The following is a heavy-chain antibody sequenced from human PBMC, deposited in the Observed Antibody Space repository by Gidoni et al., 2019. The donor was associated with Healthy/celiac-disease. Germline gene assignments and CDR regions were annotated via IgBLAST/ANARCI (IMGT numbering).Heavy chain of an antibody. Sequence: EVQLVASAGGLVQPGRSLRLSCAASGFTVSSNHMSWVRQAPGKGLEWVSVIYSGGSTYYADSVKGRFTISRDNSKNTLYLQMNSLRAEDTAVYYCARDLQDWFDPWGQGTLVTVSS. CDR2: IYSGGST. V-gene: IGHV3-66*01. CDR1: GFTVSSNH. CDR3: ARDLQDWFDP. J-gene: IGHJ5*02.